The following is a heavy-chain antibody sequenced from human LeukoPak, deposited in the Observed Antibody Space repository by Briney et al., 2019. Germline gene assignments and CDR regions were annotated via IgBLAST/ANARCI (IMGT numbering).Heavy chain of an antibody. CDR2: INHSGST. D-gene: IGHD1-26*01. CDR1: GGSFSGYY. V-gene: IGHV4-34*01. J-gene: IGHJ4*02. Sequence: SETLSLTCAVYGGSFSGYYWSWIRQPPGKGLEWIGEINHSGSTNYNPSLKSRVTISVDTSKNQFSLKLSSVTAADTAVYYRARGETELLFGYWGQGTLVTVSS. CDR3: ARGETELLFGY.